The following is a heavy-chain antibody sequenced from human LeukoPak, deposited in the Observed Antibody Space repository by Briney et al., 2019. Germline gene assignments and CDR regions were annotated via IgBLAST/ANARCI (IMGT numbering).Heavy chain of an antibody. D-gene: IGHD1-7*01. Sequence: PSETLSLTCTVSGYSISSGYYWGWIRQPPGKGLEWIGNIYHSGSTNYNPSLKSRVTISVDKSKNQFSLKLSSVTAADTAVYYCARDMAGTTRGLGDPWGQGTLVTVSS. CDR1: GYSISSGYY. V-gene: IGHV4-38-2*02. CDR2: IYHSGST. J-gene: IGHJ5*02. CDR3: ARDMAGTTRGLGDP.